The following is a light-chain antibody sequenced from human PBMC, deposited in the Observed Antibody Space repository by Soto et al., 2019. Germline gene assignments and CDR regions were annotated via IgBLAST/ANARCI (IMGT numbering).Light chain of an antibody. CDR2: EGT. J-gene: IGLJ3*02. CDR3: CAYTNSATLV. Sequence: QSALTQPASVSGSPGQSITISCIGTSSDVGSYNLVSWYQQYPGKAPKLMIYEGTEWPSGVSNRFSGSKSGNTASLTISGLQAEDEADYYCCAYTNSATLVFGGGTKLTVL. V-gene: IGLV2-23*01. CDR1: SSDVGSYNL.